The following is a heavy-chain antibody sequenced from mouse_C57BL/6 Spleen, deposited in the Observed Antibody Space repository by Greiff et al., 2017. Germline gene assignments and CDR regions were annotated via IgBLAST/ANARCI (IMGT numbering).Heavy chain of an antibody. D-gene: IGHD1-1*01. J-gene: IGHJ2*01. CDR1: GYAFSSYW. Sequence: QVQLQQSGAELVKPGASVKISCKASGYAFSSYWMNWVKQRPGKGLEWIGQIYPGDGDTNYNGKFKGKATLTADKSSSTAYMQLSSLTSEDSAVYFCARRVVITTVVEGYFDYWGQGTTLTVSS. CDR2: IYPGDGDT. V-gene: IGHV1-80*01. CDR3: ARRVVITTVVEGYFDY.